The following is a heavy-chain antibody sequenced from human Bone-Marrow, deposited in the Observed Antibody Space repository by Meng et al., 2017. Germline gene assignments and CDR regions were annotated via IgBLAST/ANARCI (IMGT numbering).Heavy chain of an antibody. D-gene: IGHD5-12*01. V-gene: IGHV4-34*02. CDR1: GGSFSGYY. CDR2: INHSGST. J-gene: IGHJ5*02. Sequence: QVQLAEVGAGLLKPSETLSLTCAVYGGSFSGYYWSWIRQPPGKGLEWIGEINHSGSTNYNPSLKSRVTISVDTSKNQFSLKLSSVTAADTAVYYCARAKRIYSGYGWWFDPWGQGTLVTVSS. CDR3: ARAKRIYSGYGWWFDP.